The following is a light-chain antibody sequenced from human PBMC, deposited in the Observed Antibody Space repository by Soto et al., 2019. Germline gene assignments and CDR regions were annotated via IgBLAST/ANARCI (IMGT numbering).Light chain of an antibody. CDR3: QQYISSPLT. CDR1: QSVSNNY. CDR2: GAS. Sequence: EILLTQSPGTLSLSPGERATLSCRASQSVSNNYLAWYQQKPGQAPRLVIYGASSRGTGIPDRFSASGSGTDFTLTISRLEPEDFAVYYCQQYISSPLTFGQGTKVEIK. V-gene: IGKV3-20*01. J-gene: IGKJ1*01.